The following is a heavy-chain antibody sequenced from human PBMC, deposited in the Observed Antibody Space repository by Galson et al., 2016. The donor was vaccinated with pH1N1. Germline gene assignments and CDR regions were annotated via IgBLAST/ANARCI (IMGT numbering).Heavy chain of an antibody. CDR1: GVSISGYY. Sequence: SETLSLTCSVSGVSISGYYWGWIRQSPGKGLDYVGYIYYNGHTNYSPSLKSRVTMSLDMSKNQFSLKLTSVTAADTAVYFCARPDYVDVDLDDWYFDLWGRGTLVTVSS. CDR3: ARPDYVDVDLDDWYFDL. V-gene: IGHV4-59*01. CDR2: IYYNGHT. D-gene: IGHD4-17*01. J-gene: IGHJ2*01.